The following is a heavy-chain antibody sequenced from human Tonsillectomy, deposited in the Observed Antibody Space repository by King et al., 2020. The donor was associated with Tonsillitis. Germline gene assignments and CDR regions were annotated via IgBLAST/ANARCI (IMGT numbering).Heavy chain of an antibody. V-gene: IGHV3-48*01. Sequence: VQLVESGGGLVQPGGSLRLSCAVSGFTFSTYSMNWVRQAPGKGLEWVSYISSSSSTIYYADSVKGRFTISRDNAKNSLYLQMNSLRAEDTAVYYCARNLAFDIWGQGTVVTVSS. CDR2: ISSSSSTI. CDR1: GFTFSTYS. J-gene: IGHJ3*02. CDR3: ARNLAFDI.